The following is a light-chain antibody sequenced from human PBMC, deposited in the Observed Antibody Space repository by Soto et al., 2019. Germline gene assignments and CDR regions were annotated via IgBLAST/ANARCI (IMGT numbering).Light chain of an antibody. CDR1: QAVNTR. J-gene: IGKJ2*01. CDR2: LAS. CDR3: QQYHKWPPYT. V-gene: IGKV3D-15*01. Sequence: EIVMTQSPATLSVSPGERATLSCRASQAVNTRLAWYQHKPGQAPRLLIYLASNRAAGVPARFSGSGSGTDFTLTISDVEPEDFAVYYCQQYHKWPPYTFGQGTKVDIK.